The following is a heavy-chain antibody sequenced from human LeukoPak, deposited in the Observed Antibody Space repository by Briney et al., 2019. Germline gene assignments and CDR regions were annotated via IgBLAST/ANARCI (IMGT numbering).Heavy chain of an antibody. CDR3: ARDREDIVVVPAAKD. CDR1: GFTFSSYS. Sequence: GGSLRLSCAASGFTFSSYSMNWVRQAPGKGLEWVSAISGSGGSTYYADSVKGRFTISRDNSKNTLYLQMNSLRAEDTAVYYCARDREDIVVVPAAKDWGQGTLVTVSS. J-gene: IGHJ4*02. CDR2: ISGSGGST. V-gene: IGHV3-23*01. D-gene: IGHD2-2*01.